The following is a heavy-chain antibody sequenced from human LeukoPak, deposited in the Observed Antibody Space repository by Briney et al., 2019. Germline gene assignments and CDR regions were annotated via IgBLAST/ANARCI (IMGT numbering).Heavy chain of an antibody. D-gene: IGHD2-2*01. CDR3: ARDGPYIGYCSSTSCRPYYGMDV. Sequence: GGSLRLSCAASGXAVSNSDMNWVRQAPGKGLEWVSGVQRSSSIYYADSVKGRFTISRDNSKNTLYLQMNSLRAEDTAVYYCARDGPYIGYCSSTSCRPYYGMDVWGQGTTVTVSS. CDR2: VQRSSSI. V-gene: IGHV3-53*01. J-gene: IGHJ6*02. CDR1: GXAVSNSD.